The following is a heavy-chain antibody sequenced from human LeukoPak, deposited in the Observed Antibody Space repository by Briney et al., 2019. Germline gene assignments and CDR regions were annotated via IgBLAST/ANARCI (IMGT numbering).Heavy chain of an antibody. J-gene: IGHJ5*02. CDR1: GFTFSSYA. D-gene: IGHD4/OR15-4a*01. V-gene: IGHV3-23*01. Sequence: GGSLRLSCAASGFTFSSYAMSWVRQAPGKGLEWVSAISGSGGSTYYADSVKGRFTIARDNFRKGLYLQMNSLRAEDTAMYYCARDKLLEYGNWFDPWGQGTLVAVSS. CDR3: ARDKLLEYGNWFDP. CDR2: ISGSGGST.